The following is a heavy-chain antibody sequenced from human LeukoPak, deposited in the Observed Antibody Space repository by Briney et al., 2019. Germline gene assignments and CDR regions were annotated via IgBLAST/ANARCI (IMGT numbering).Heavy chain of an antibody. V-gene: IGHV3-33*01. Sequence: GGSLRLSCAASGFTFSSYGMHWGRQAPGKGLEWVAVIWYDGSNKYYADSVQGRFTLSRDNSKNTLYLQMNSLRAEDTAVYYCARDAAPLYYYDSSGYFDYWGQGTLVTVSS. CDR1: GFTFSSYG. CDR3: ARDAAPLYYYDSSGYFDY. CDR2: IWYDGSNK. J-gene: IGHJ4*02. D-gene: IGHD3-22*01.